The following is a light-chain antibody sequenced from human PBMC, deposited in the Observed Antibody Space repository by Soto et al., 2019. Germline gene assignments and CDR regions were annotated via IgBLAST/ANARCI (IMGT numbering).Light chain of an antibody. CDR3: EAWDDSLRGVV. V-gene: IGLV1-47*02. CDR2: SDD. J-gene: IGLJ2*01. Sequence: QSVLTQPPSASGTPGQRVTISCSGSSSNLGSNFVFWYQQLPGAAPKLLISSDDHRPSGVPDRFSGSKSGNSASLAISGLRAEDEADYHCEAWDDSLRGVVFGGGTKLTVL. CDR1: SSNLGSNF.